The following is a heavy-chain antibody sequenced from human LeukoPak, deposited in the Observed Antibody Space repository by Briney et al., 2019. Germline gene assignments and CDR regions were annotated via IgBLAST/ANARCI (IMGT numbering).Heavy chain of an antibody. CDR1: GYTFTSYG. J-gene: IGHJ3*02. V-gene: IGHV1-18*01. CDR2: ISAYNGNT. Sequence: GASVNVSCTASGYTFTSYGISWVRQAPGQGLEWMGWISAYNGNTNYAQKLQGRVTMTTDTSTSTAYMELRSLRSDDTAVYYCASPSVARRNTAMATDAFDIWGQGTMVTVSS. D-gene: IGHD5-18*01. CDR3: ASPSVARRNTAMATDAFDI.